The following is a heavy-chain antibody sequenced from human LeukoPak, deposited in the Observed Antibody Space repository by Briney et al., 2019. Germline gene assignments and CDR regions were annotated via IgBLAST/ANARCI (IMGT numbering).Heavy chain of an antibody. CDR1: GFTFSSYS. Sequence: VGSLRLSCAASGFTFSSYSMNWVRQAPGQGLEWVSYISSSSSTIYYADSVKGRFTLSRDNAKNSLYLQMNSLRAEDTAVYYCAKDSGHDPWGQGTLVTVSS. V-gene: IGHV3-48*04. CDR2: ISSSSSTI. J-gene: IGHJ5*02. D-gene: IGHD5-12*01. CDR3: AKDSGHDP.